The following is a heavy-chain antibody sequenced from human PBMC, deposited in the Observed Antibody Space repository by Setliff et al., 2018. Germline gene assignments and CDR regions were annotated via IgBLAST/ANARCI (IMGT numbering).Heavy chain of an antibody. V-gene: IGHV3-48*01. Sequence: VGSLRLSCAASGFTFSDYNMNWVRQAPGKGLEWLSYISSSSGTIFYADSVKGRFSISRDSAKSSLFLQMNSLRGEDTAVYYCARSRRPRRLQSDFDHWGQGTPVTVSS. D-gene: IGHD6-25*01. J-gene: IGHJ4*02. CDR1: GFTFSDYN. CDR2: ISSSSGTI. CDR3: ARSRRPRRLQSDFDH.